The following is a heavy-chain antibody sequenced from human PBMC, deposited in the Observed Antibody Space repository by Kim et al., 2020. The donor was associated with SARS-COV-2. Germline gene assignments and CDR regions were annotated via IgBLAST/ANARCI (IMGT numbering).Heavy chain of an antibody. J-gene: IGHJ4*02. V-gene: IGHV3-30*03. CDR2: ISYDGTSK. Sequence: GGSLRLFCVASGITFSRSGMHWVRQAPGKGLDWVAFISYDGTSKDYTDAVKGRFTISRDNSKNTLYLQMNTLRGEDSAVYYCARDRAGTGIDHWGQGALVTVSS. CDR1: GITFSRSG. CDR3: ARDRAGTGIDH. D-gene: IGHD1-1*01.